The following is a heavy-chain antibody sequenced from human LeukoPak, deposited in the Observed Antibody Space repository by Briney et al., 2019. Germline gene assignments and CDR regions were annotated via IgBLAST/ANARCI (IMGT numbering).Heavy chain of an antibody. CDR1: GFTFSSSW. J-gene: IGHJ5*01. CDR2: INPDGSRT. Sequence: GGSLRLSCAASGFTFSSSWMHWARQAPGKGLVWVSRINPDGSRTDHADSVKGRFTISRDNAKDTLYLQMSSLRAEDTAVYYCVRGFGGRTDSWGQGTEVTVST. D-gene: IGHD2-15*01. V-gene: IGHV3-74*01. CDR3: VRGFGGRTDS.